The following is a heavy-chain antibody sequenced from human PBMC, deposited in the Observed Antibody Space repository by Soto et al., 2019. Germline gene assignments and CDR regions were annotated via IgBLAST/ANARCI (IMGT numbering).Heavy chain of an antibody. Sequence: GGSLRLSCAASGFTFSDYAMHWVRQAPGKGLEWVAIISFDGSNEHYADSVQGRFTISRDNSENTLYLQMNSLRADDTAVYYCARPATTVIFYSGMDVWGQGTTVTVSS. CDR1: GFTFSDYA. V-gene: IGHV3-30-3*01. CDR2: ISFDGSNE. J-gene: IGHJ6*02. D-gene: IGHD4-17*01. CDR3: ARPATTVIFYSGMDV.